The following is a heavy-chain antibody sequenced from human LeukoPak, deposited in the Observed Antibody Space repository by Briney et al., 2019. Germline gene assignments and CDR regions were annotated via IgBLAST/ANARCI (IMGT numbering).Heavy chain of an antibody. Sequence: PGGSLRLSCAASGFTFSSYEMNWVRQAPGKGLEWVSYISSSGSTIYYADSVKGRFTISRDNAKNSLYLQMNSLRAEDTAVYYCAKDQIVVVPAAMYPYYYGMDVWGKGTTVTVSS. V-gene: IGHV3-48*03. D-gene: IGHD2-2*01. CDR1: GFTFSSYE. CDR2: ISSSGSTI. J-gene: IGHJ6*04. CDR3: AKDQIVVVPAAMYPYYYGMDV.